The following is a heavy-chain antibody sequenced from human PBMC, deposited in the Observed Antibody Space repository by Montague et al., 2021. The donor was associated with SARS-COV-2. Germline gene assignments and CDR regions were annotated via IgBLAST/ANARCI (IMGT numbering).Heavy chain of an antibody. D-gene: IGHD6-25*01. CDR3: ARGGYSSGWNGLHWFDP. V-gene: IGHV4-61*02. Sequence: TLSLTCTVSIGSISSGSYYWSWIRQPAGKGLEWIGRIYTSGSTNYXXXLKSRVTISVDTSKNQFSLKLSSVTAADTAVYYCARGGYSSGWNGLHWFDPWGQGTLVTVSS. CDR2: IYTSGST. J-gene: IGHJ5*02. CDR1: IGSISSGSYY.